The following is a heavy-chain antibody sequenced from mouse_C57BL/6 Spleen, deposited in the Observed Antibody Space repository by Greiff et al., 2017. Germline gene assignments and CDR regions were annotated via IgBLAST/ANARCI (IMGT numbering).Heavy chain of an antibody. D-gene: IGHD1-1*02. J-gene: IGHJ4*01. Sequence: VQLQESGPGLVAPSQSLSITCTVSGFSLTSYGVHWVRPPPGKGLEWLVVIWSDGSTTYNSALKSRLSISKDNSKSQVFLKMNSLQTDDTAMYYCARHEGLWYYAMDYWGQGTSVTVSS. CDR2: IWSDGST. V-gene: IGHV2-6-1*01. CDR3: ARHEGLWYYAMDY. CDR1: GFSLTSYG.